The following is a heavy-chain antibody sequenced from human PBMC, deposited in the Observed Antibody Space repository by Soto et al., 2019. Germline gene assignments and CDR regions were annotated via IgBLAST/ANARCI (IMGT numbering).Heavy chain of an antibody. V-gene: IGHV3-23*01. CDR2: ISDSGST. CDR3: AKDKGGRYCSRTSCLYSFDY. D-gene: IGHD2-2*01. J-gene: IGHJ4*02. Sequence: EVQLLESGGGLVQPGGSLRLSCTASGFTFSTYAMSWVRQAPGKGLEWVSTISDSGSTYYADSVKGRFTISRDNSKNTRYREMNSLRAEDTAVYYCAKDKGGRYCSRTSCLYSFDYWGQGTLVTVSS. CDR1: GFTFSTYA.